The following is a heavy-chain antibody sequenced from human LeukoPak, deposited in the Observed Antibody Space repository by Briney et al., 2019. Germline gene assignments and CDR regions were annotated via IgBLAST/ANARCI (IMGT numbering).Heavy chain of an antibody. CDR2: INPTGGST. CDR3: ASPLTADGLDI. CDR1: GYTSANYY. D-gene: IGHD3-16*01. V-gene: IGHV1-46*01. J-gene: IGHJ3*02. Sequence: ASVKVSCKASGYTSANYYIHWVRQAPGQGLEWMGVINPTGGSTFYAQKFQGRVTMTTDTSTSTGYMALSSLRSEDTAIYYCASPLTADGLDIWGQGTMVTVSS.